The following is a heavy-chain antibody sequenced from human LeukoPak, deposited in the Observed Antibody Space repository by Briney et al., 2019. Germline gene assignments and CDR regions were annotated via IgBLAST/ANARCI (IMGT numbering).Heavy chain of an antibody. J-gene: IGHJ4*02. CDR2: ISGSGGST. V-gene: IGHV3-23*01. CDR3: AKDSKGYSSSRDFDY. D-gene: IGHD6-13*01. CDR1: GFTFSSYA. Sequence: GGSLRLSCAASGFTFSSYAMSWVRQAPGKGLEWVSAISGSGGSTYYADSVKGRFTISRDNSKNTLYLQMNSLRAEDTAVYYCAKDSKGYSSSRDFDYWGQGTLVTVSS.